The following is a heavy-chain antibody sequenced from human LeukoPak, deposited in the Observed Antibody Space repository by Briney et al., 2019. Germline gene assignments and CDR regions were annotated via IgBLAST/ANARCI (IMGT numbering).Heavy chain of an antibody. V-gene: IGHV4-39*01. D-gene: IGHD3-10*01. CDR3: ARHEGSGSYYNVEDAFDI. CDR2: IYYSGST. J-gene: IGHJ3*02. Sequence: PSETLSLTCTVSGGSISSTSYYWGWIRQPPGKGLEWIGSIYYSGSTYYNPSLKSRVTISVDTPKNQFSLKLSSVTAADTAVYYCARHEGSGSYYNVEDAFDIWGQGTMVTVSS. CDR1: GGSISSTSYY.